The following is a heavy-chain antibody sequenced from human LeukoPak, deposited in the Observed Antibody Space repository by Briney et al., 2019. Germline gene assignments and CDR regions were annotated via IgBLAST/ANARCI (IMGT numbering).Heavy chain of an antibody. D-gene: IGHD3-22*01. CDR1: GFTFSSYA. CDR3: ARDLQTKTYYYDSSGFLGY. CDR2: MSGSGAST. J-gene: IGHJ4*02. V-gene: IGHV3-23*01. Sequence: GGSLRLSCAASGFTFSSYAMSWVRQAPGKGLEWVSAMSGSGASTYYADSVKGRFTISRDNAKNSLYLQMNSLRAEDTAVYYCARDLQTKTYYYDSSGFLGYWGQGTLVTVSS.